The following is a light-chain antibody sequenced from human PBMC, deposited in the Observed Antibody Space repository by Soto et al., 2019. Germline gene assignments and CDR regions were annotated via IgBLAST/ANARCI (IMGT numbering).Light chain of an antibody. J-gene: IGKJ3*01. Sequence: DIQMTQSPSSLSASVGDRVTITCRASQSISSYLNWYQQKPGKAPKLLIYAASSLQRGVPSRFSGGGAGTDFTLTLSSLQPEDFATYYCQQSYSSPRFTFGPGTKVDIK. V-gene: IGKV1-39*01. CDR2: AAS. CDR3: QQSYSSPRFT. CDR1: QSISSY.